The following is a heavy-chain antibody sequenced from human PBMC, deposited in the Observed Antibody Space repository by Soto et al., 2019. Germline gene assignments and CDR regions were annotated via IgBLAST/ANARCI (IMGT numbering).Heavy chain of an antibody. J-gene: IGHJ6*02. CDR1: GGSISSSSYY. CDR3: ATSTVTTYYYYGMDV. Sequence: SETLSLTCTVSGGSISSSSYYWGWIRQPPGKGLEWIGSIFYSGSTYYNPSLKSRVTISVDTSKNQFSLKLSSVTAADTAVYYCATSTVTTYYYYGMDVWGQGTTVTVSS. CDR2: IFYSGST. V-gene: IGHV4-39*01. D-gene: IGHD4-4*01.